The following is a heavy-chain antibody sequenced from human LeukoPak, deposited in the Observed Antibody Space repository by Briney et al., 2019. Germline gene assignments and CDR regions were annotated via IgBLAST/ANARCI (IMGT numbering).Heavy chain of an antibody. J-gene: IGHJ5*02. Sequence: SETLSLTCTVSGDSISSGDYYWSWIRQPAGKGLEWIGRISSSGSTNYNPSLKSRVTISVDTSKNQFSLKLSSVTAADTAVYYCARVQLNMLYYGSGSGWFDPWGQGTLVTVSS. V-gene: IGHV4-61*02. CDR3: ARVQLNMLYYGSGSGWFDP. CDR2: ISSSGST. D-gene: IGHD3-10*01. CDR1: GDSISSGDYY.